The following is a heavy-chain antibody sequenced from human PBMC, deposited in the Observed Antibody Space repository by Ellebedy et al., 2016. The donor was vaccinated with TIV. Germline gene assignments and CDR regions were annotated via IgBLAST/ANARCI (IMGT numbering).Heavy chain of an antibody. D-gene: IGHD6-19*01. J-gene: IGHJ4*02. CDR1: GFPFTTYP. Sequence: GESLKISCAASGFPFTTYPIHWVRQAPGKGLEWLAVISYDGSDKYYADSVKGRFTVSRDNSKNTVYLQMNSLNPEDTAVYHCARDLKTYTSGWWGAGFDYWGQGTLVTVSS. V-gene: IGHV3-30*04. CDR3: ARDLKTYTSGWWGAGFDY. CDR2: ISYDGSDK.